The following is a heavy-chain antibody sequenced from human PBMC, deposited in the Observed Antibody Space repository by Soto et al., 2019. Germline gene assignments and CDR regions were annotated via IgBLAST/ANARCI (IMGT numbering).Heavy chain of an antibody. J-gene: IGHJ4*02. Sequence: SVKVSCKASGGTFSSYAISWVRQAPGQGLEWMGGIIPIFGTAKYSQQFQGRVIIDRDTSASTAYMELSSLRPEDTAVYYCARGGYFDSSNYLAYWGLGTLVTVSS. CDR2: IIPIFGTA. D-gene: IGHD3-22*01. CDR3: ARGGYFDSSNYLAY. CDR1: GGTFSSYA. V-gene: IGHV1-69*05.